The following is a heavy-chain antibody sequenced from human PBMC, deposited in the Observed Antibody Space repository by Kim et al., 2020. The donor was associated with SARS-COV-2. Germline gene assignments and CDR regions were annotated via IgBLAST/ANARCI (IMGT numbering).Heavy chain of an antibody. J-gene: IGHJ4*02. Sequence: SVKVSCKASGGSFSENPISWVRQARGQGLEWMGGIFPGIRATNYPKKFQGRVTITADESTNTAYLALTSLRCEDTAIYFCARQLQTTVDWVQETLATVSS. CDR3: ARQLQTTVD. V-gene: IGHV1-69*13. CDR2: IFPGIRAT. CDR1: GGSFSENP. D-gene: IGHD4-4*01.